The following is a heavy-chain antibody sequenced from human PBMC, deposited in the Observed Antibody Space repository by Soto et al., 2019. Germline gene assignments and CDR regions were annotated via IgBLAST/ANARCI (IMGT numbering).Heavy chain of an antibody. V-gene: IGHV6-1*01. CDR1: GDSVSSNSAA. CDR3: ARGGTGTTSNYYYYYGMDV. Sequence: PSQTLSLTCAISGDSVSSNSAAWNWIRQSPSRGLEWLGRTYYRSKWYNDYAVSVKSRITINPDTSKNQFSLQLNSVTPEDTAVYYCARGGTGTTSNYYYYYGMDVWDQGTTGTVSS. CDR2: TYYRSKWYN. J-gene: IGHJ6*02. D-gene: IGHD1-1*01.